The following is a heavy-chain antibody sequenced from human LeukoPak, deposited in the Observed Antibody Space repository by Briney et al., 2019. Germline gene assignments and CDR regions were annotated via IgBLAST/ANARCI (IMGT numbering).Heavy chain of an antibody. Sequence: GGSLRLSCAASGFTFSSYEMNWVRQAPGKGLEWVSYISSSGSTIYYADSVKGRFTISRDNSKNTLFLQMNTLRAEETALYYCAKLGYFDWLLPGPFDYWGQGTLVTVSS. J-gene: IGHJ4*02. D-gene: IGHD3-9*01. CDR1: GFTFSSYE. CDR2: ISSSGSTI. V-gene: IGHV3-48*03. CDR3: AKLGYFDWLLPGPFDY.